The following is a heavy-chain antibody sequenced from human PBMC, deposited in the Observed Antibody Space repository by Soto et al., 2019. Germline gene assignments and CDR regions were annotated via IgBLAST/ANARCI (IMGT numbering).Heavy chain of an antibody. CDR3: ARGGGMITFGGAYDY. J-gene: IGHJ4*02. V-gene: IGHV3-30-3*01. Sequence: QVQLVESGGGVVQPGRSLRLSCAASGFTFSSYAMHWVRQAPGKGLEWVAVISYDGSNKYYADSVKGRFTISRDNSKNTLDLQMNSLRAEDTAVYYCARGGGMITFGGAYDYWGQGTLVTVSS. CDR1: GFTFSSYA. D-gene: IGHD3-16*01. CDR2: ISYDGSNK.